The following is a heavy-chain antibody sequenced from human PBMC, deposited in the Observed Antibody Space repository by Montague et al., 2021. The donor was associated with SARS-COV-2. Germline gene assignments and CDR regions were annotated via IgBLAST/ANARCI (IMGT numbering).Heavy chain of an antibody. Sequence: SLRLSCAASGFTFGDYAMSWVRQAPGKGLEWVGFIRSKAYGGTTEYAASVKGRFTISRDDSKSIAYLQMNSLKTEDTAAYYCTRDTYYDILTGFDPWGQGTLVTVSP. V-gene: IGHV3-49*04. CDR2: IRSKAYGGTT. CDR3: TRDTYYDILTGFDP. CDR1: GFTFGDYA. J-gene: IGHJ5*02. D-gene: IGHD3-9*01.